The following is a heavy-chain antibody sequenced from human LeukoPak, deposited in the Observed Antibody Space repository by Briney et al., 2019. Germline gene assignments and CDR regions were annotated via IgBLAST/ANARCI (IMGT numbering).Heavy chain of an antibody. D-gene: IGHD2/OR15-2a*01. CDR2: IYNSGSA. Sequence: SETLSLTCTVSGDSINNYYWTWIRQPPGKGLEWIGYIYNSGSAIYNPSLKSRVTISVDTSKNQFSLKLSSMTAADTAVYYRARRRVLPPAYYFDYWGQGTLVTVSS. CDR3: ARRRVLPPAYYFDY. CDR1: GDSINNYY. J-gene: IGHJ4*02. V-gene: IGHV4-59*01.